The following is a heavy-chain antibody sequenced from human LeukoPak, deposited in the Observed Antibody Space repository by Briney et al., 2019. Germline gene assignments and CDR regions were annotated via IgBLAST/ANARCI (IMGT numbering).Heavy chain of an antibody. Sequence: GGSLRLSCAASGFTFSSYVMSWVRQAPGTGLEWVASIKQDGSEKSYVDSVKGRFTISRDNAKNSLYLQMNSLRAEDTAVYYCARGGYQLLWYWGQGTLVTVSS. V-gene: IGHV3-7*04. CDR3: ARGGYQLLWY. D-gene: IGHD2-2*01. CDR1: GFTFSSYV. J-gene: IGHJ4*02. CDR2: IKQDGSEK.